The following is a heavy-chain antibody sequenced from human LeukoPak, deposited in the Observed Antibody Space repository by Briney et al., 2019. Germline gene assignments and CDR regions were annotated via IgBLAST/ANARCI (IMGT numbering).Heavy chain of an antibody. CDR1: GFTFSSYS. CDR2: VSGGGGYI. J-gene: IGHJ4*02. Sequence: GGSLRLSCAASGFTFSSYSMNWVRQAPGKGLEWVSAVSGGGGYIYYADSLKGRFTISRDNAKNSLFLQMNSLRAEDTAVYYCARVYYDGSGYYSIFDYWGQGTLVTVSS. V-gene: IGHV3-21*01. D-gene: IGHD3-22*01. CDR3: ARVYYDGSGYYSIFDY.